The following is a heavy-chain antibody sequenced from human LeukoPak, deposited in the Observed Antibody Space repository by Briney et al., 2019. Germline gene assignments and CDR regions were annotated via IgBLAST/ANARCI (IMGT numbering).Heavy chain of an antibody. CDR3: ARDYRELLWFGEESGHWFDP. CDR2: IYYSGST. D-gene: IGHD3-10*01. CDR1: GGSISSHY. Sequence: SETLSLTCTVSGGSISSHYWSWIRQPPGKGLEWIGYIYYSGSTNYNPSLKSRVTISVDTSKNQFSLKLSSVTAAGTAVYYCARDYRELLWFGEESGHWFDPWGQGTLVTVSS. J-gene: IGHJ5*02. V-gene: IGHV4-59*11.